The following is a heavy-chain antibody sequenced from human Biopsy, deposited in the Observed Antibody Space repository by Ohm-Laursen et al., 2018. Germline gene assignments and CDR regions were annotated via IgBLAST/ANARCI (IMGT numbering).Heavy chain of an antibody. CDR3: ATGPAQMVYANLRGEFAS. Sequence: GSLRLSCTASGFTFTNYAMSWVRQAPGKGLEWVSSISASDDSKYYGDSVKGRFTISRDSSTNTLCLQMNGLRADDTAVYYCATGPAQMVYANLRGEFASWGQGALVTVSS. CDR1: GFTFTNYA. D-gene: IGHD2-8*01. V-gene: IGHV3-23*01. J-gene: IGHJ5*02. CDR2: ISASDDSK.